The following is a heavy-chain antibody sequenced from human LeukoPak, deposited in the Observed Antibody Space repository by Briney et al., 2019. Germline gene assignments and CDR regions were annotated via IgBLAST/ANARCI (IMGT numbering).Heavy chain of an antibody. J-gene: IGHJ4*02. CDR2: INTDGSTT. Sequence: GSLRLSCAASGFTFGNYWMHWVRQAPGKGLVWVSRINTDGSTTSYVDSVKGRFTISRDNTKNTLYLHMNSLRAEDTAVYYCARVPVGSYSFDYWGQGTLVTVSS. CDR1: GFTFGNYW. V-gene: IGHV3-74*01. CDR3: ARVPVGSYSFDY. D-gene: IGHD1-26*01.